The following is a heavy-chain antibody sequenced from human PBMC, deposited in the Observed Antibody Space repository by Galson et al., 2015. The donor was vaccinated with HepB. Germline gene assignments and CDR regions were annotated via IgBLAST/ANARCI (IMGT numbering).Heavy chain of an antibody. V-gene: IGHV1-18*01. CDR1: GYTFSTYG. D-gene: IGHD3-10*01. CDR3: ARDIMVRGTTTIGYFQH. J-gene: IGHJ1*01. Sequence: SVKVSCKASGYTFSTYGLSWVRQAPGQGLEWMGWISTYNGDTSYAQKLQGRVAMTTDTSTSTVYMEPRSLRSDDTAVYYCARDIMVRGTTTIGYFQHWGQGTLVIVSS. CDR2: ISTYNGDT.